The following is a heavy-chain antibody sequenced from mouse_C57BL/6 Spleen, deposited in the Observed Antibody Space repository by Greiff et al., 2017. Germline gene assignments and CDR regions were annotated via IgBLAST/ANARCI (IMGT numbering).Heavy chain of an antibody. Sequence: EVQLVESGGGLVKPGGSLKLSCAASGFTFSDYGMHWVRQAPEKGLEWVAYISSGSSTIYYADTVKGRFTISRDNAKNTLLLQMTSLRSEDTAMYYCARGDYGYDEAMDYWGQGTSVTVSS. D-gene: IGHD2-2*01. CDR3: ARGDYGYDEAMDY. CDR2: ISSGSSTI. V-gene: IGHV5-17*01. J-gene: IGHJ4*01. CDR1: GFTFSDYG.